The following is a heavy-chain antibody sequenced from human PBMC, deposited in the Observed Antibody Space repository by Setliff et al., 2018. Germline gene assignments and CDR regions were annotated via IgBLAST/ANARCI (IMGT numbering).Heavy chain of an antibody. CDR1: GYTFTSYA. CDR3: AREVYDILTGYSYWYFDL. D-gene: IGHD3-9*01. CDR2: INGGNGNT. J-gene: IGHJ2*01. V-gene: IGHV1-3*01. Sequence: ASVKVSCKASGYTFTSYALHWLRQAPGQRLEWMAYINGGNGNTHYSQKFRGRVTVTRDTSASTVFMELSTLSSEDTAVYYCAREVYDILTGYSYWYFDLWGRVTLVTVSS.